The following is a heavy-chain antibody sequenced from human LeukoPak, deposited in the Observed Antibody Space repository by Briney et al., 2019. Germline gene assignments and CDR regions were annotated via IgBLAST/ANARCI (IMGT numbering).Heavy chain of an antibody. CDR1: GFTFSSYG. Sequence: GGSLRLSCAASGFTFSSYGMSWVRQAPEKGLEWVSAISGSGGSTYYADSVKGRFTISRDNSKNTLYLQMNSLRAEDTAVYYCAKDLTVRGVIMGAFDIWGQGTMVTVSS. V-gene: IGHV3-23*01. CDR2: ISGSGGST. CDR3: AKDLTVRGVIMGAFDI. D-gene: IGHD3-10*01. J-gene: IGHJ3*02.